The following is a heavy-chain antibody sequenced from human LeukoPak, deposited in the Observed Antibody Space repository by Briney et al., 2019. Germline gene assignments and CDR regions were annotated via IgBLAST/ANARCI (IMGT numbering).Heavy chain of an antibody. CDR1: GFIFSNYG. D-gene: IGHD6-13*01. V-gene: IGHV3-30*02. J-gene: IGHJ4*02. CDR2: IRNDIPKDGINK. CDR3: AKGDSN. Sequence: GESLILSCTTSGFIFSNYGMHWVRQAPGKGLEWVALIRNDIPKDGINKYYADSVRGRFTISRDNSKNTVYLQMNSLRVADTAMYYCAKGDSNWGQGTLVTVSS.